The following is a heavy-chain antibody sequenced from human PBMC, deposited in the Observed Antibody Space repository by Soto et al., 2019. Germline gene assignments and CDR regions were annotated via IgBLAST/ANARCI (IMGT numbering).Heavy chain of an antibody. CDR1: GYTFTSYD. V-gene: IGHV1-8*01. CDR3: ARGSGCTMVRGVIITPYYYYYYMDF. Sequence: QVQLVQSGAEVKKPGASVKVSCKASGYTFTSYDINWVRQATGQGLEWMGWMNPNSGKTGYAQKSQGRVTTTRNTTISTYYMEMRSLRSEDPAAYYSARGSGCTMVRGVIITPYYYYYYMDFWGNGTTVTVSS. J-gene: IGHJ6*03. D-gene: IGHD3-10*01. CDR2: MNPNSGKT.